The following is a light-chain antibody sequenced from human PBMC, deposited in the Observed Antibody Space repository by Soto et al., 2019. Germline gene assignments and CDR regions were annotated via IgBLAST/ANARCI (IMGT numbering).Light chain of an antibody. J-gene: IGKJ1*01. CDR2: KAS. CDR1: QTISSW. V-gene: IGKV1-5*03. CDR3: QHYNSYSEA. Sequence: DIQMTQSPSTLSGSVGDRVTITCRASQTISSWLAWYQQKPGKAPKLLIYKASTLKSGVPSRFSGSGSGTEFTLNISSLQPDDFATYYCQHYNSYSEAFGPGTKV.